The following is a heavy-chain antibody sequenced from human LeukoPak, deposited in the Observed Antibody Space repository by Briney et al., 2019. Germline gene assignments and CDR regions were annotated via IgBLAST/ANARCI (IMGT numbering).Heavy chain of an antibody. Sequence: GESLKISCKGSGYSFASYWISWVRQMPGKGLEWMGRIDPSDSYTNYSPSFQGHVTISADKSISTAYLQWSSLKASDTAMYYCAGAGIAVAGNAEYFQHWGQGTLVTVSS. CDR3: AGAGIAVAGNAEYFQH. D-gene: IGHD6-19*01. J-gene: IGHJ1*01. CDR2: IDPSDSYT. V-gene: IGHV5-10-1*01. CDR1: GYSFASYW.